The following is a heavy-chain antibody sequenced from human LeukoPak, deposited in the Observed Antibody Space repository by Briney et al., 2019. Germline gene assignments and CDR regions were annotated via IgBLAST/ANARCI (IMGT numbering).Heavy chain of an antibody. CDR3: ARRYCSGGSWCCYFDY. J-gene: IGHJ4*02. CDR2: IYPGDSDT. CDR1: GYRFTNYW. D-gene: IGHD2-15*01. Sequence: GESLKISCKGSGYRFTNYWIGWVRQLPGKGLEWMGIIYPGDSDTRDSPSFEGQVTISADKSISTAYLQWSSLKASDTAMYYCARRYCSGGSWCCYFDYWGQGTLVTASS. V-gene: IGHV5-51*01.